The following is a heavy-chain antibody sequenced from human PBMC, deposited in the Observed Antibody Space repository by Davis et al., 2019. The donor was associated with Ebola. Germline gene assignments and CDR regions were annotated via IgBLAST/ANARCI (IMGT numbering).Heavy chain of an antibody. D-gene: IGHD6-6*01. Sequence: PGGSLRLSCAASGFTFSSYDMHWFRQVTGKGLEWVSAIGTAGDTYYPGSVKGRFTISRENAKNSLYLQMNSLRAGDTAVYYCARAHFGRSSFDYWGQGTLVTVSS. CDR3: ARAHFGRSSFDY. J-gene: IGHJ4*02. V-gene: IGHV3-13*01. CDR1: GFTFSSYD. CDR2: IGTAGDT.